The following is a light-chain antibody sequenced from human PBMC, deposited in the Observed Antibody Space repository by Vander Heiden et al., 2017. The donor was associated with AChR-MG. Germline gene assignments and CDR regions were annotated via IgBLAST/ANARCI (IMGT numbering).Light chain of an antibody. Sequence: DIQLTKSPSSLSASVGDSVTITCRASRSISSYLNWYQQQPGKAPKLLIYAASSLQSGVPSRFSGSGSGTDFTLTIISLQPEDFATYYCQQSYSTPPITFGQGTRLEIK. CDR2: AAS. V-gene: IGKV1-39*01. J-gene: IGKJ5*01. CDR3: QQSYSTPPIT. CDR1: RSISSY.